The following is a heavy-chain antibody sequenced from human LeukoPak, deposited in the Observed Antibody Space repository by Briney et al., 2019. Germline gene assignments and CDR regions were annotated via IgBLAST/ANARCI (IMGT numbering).Heavy chain of an antibody. CDR2: IYYSGST. CDR1: GGSISSRSYY. D-gene: IGHD6-6*01. J-gene: IGHJ3*02. Sequence: SETLSLICTVSGGSISSRSYYWGWIRQPPGKGLEWIGSIYYSGSTYYNPSLKSRVTISVDTSKNQFSLNLSSVTAADTAVYYCARGSEYSSSSRSDAFDIWGQGTMVTVSS. CDR3: ARGSEYSSSSRSDAFDI. V-gene: IGHV4-39*07.